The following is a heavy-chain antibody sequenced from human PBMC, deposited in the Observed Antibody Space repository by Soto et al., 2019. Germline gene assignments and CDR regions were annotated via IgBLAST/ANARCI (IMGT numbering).Heavy chain of an antibody. D-gene: IGHD4-17*01. CDR1: GGSISSGGYS. J-gene: IGHJ4*02. Sequence: QLQLQESGSGLVKPSQTLSLTCAVSGGSISSGGYSWSWIRQPPGKGLEWIWYIDHSGSSYYNPSLKSRVTIAVDRSKNQFSLKLSSVTAADTAVYYCARGMTTVTTYDYWGQGTLVTVSS. V-gene: IGHV4-30-2*01. CDR3: ARGMTTVTTYDY. CDR2: IDHSGSS.